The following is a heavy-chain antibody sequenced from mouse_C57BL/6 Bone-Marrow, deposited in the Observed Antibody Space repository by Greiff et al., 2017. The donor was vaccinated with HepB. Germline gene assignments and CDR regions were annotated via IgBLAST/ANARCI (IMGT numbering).Heavy chain of an antibody. Sequence: QVQLQQSGAELVRPGSSVKLSCKASGYTFTSYWMHWVKQRPIQGLEWIGNIDPSDSETHYNQKFKDKATLTVDKSSSTAYMQLSSLTSEDSAVYYCARSPSMITTEAWFAYWGQGTLVTVSA. CDR1: GYTFTSYW. J-gene: IGHJ3*01. V-gene: IGHV1-52*01. CDR2: IDPSDSET. D-gene: IGHD2-4*01. CDR3: ARSPSMITTEAWFAY.